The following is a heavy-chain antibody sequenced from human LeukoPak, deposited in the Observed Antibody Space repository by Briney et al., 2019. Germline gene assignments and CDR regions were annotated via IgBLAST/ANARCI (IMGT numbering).Heavy chain of an antibody. CDR3: ARDEQLVENWFYP. J-gene: IGHJ5*02. V-gene: IGHV3-11*01. CDR1: GFTFSDYY. D-gene: IGHD6-13*01. CDR2: ISSSGSTI. Sequence: GGSLRLSCAASGFTFSDYYMSWIRQAPGKGLEWVSYISSSGSTIYYADSVKGRFTISRDNAMNSLYLQMNSLRAEDTAVYYCARDEQLVENWFYPWGQGTLVTVSS.